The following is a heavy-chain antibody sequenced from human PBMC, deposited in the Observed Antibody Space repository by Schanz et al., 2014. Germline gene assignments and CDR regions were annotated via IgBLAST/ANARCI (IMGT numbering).Heavy chain of an antibody. D-gene: IGHD3-3*01. CDR3: ARADFWTGYASLDYYYGMDV. J-gene: IGHJ6*02. V-gene: IGHV3-30*03. Sequence: QVQLVESGGSVVQPGRSLRLSCAASGFSFNNYGLNWVRQAPGKGLEWVAAISYDGSNSYYADSVKGRFTISRDTSKNTLYLQMSSLRAEDTAVYYCARADFWTGYASLDYYYGMDVWGQGTTVTVSS. CDR2: ISYDGSNS. CDR1: GFSFNNYG.